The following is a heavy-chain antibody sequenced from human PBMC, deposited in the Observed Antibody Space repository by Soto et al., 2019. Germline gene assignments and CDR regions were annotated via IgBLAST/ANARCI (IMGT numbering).Heavy chain of an antibody. CDR1: GGTFNTYA. CDR2: ISPMFGAA. V-gene: IGHV1-69*06. CDR3: AREVQVHTPAFVY. D-gene: IGHD3-10*01. Sequence: QVQLVQSGAEMKKPGSSVKVSCQSSGGTFNTYAMNWVRQAPGQGPEWMGDISPMFGAANYAPEFQGRVTITADKSTGTSYMQLSSLTSEDTALYFCAREVQVHTPAFVYWGQGTLVTVSS. J-gene: IGHJ4*02.